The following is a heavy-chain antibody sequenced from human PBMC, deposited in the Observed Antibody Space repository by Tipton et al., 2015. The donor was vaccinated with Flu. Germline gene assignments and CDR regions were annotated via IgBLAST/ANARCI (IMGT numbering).Heavy chain of an antibody. D-gene: IGHD3-3*01. Sequence: SLRLSCAASGFTFSSYGMHWVRQAPGKGLEWVAVIWYDGSNKYYADSVKGRFTISRDNSKNTLYLQMNSLRAEDTAVYYCAKGPYDFWSPYYFDYWGQGTLVTVSS. J-gene: IGHJ4*02. V-gene: IGHV3-33*06. CDR1: GFTFSSYG. CDR3: AKGPYDFWSPYYFDY. CDR2: IWYDGSNK.